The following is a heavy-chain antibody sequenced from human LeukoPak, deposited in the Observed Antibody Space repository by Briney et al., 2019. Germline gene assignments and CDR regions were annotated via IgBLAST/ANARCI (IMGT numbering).Heavy chain of an antibody. CDR1: GFTFISNP. CDR3: AKEEAVLGSSIDY. V-gene: IGHV3-23*01. CDR2: ISGSSGST. J-gene: IGHJ4*02. D-gene: IGHD6-13*01. Sequence: TGGALRLSFATSGFTFISNPSTSVRRAPGKGLGVVYAISGSSGSTYYVDSVKGRFSISSDNSKNTLYLQMKSLRAEDTSVYYCAKEEAVLGSSIDYWGQGTLVTVCS.